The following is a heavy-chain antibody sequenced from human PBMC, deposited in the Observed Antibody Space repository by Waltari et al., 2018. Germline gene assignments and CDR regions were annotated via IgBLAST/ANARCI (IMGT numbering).Heavy chain of an antibody. CDR1: GFTFSSYW. CDR2: INGDGRGT. Sequence: EVQLVESGGGLVQPGGSLRLSCAASGFTFSSYWMHWARQPSGKGLVGFSRINGDGRGTIYADSVKGRFTSSRDNGKNTLYLQMNSLGAEDTAVYYCARVAPNWSVDLWGRGTLVTVSS. V-gene: IGHV3-74*01. CDR3: ARVAPNWSVDL. J-gene: IGHJ2*01.